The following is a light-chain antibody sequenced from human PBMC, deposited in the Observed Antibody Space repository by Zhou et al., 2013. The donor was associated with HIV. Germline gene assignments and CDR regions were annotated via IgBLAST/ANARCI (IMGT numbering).Light chain of an antibody. CDR2: AAS. V-gene: IGKV1-12*01. Sequence: DIQLTQSPSSVSASVGDRVTITCRASQGIGSWLAWYQQIPGTAPKLLINAASTLQSGVSSRFSGSGSGTEFTLTISSLRPEDFATYYCQQYKIYPLTFGGGTKVEIK. J-gene: IGKJ4*01. CDR1: QGIGSW. CDR3: QQYKIYPLT.